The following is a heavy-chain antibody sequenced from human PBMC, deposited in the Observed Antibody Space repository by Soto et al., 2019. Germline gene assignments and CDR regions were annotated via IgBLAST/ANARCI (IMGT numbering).Heavy chain of an antibody. CDR2: IIGVFPTT. D-gene: IGHD5-18*01. CDR3: ATVGPPLSGAFTYGYEGPFDY. CDR1: GGSQA. J-gene: IGHJ4*02. V-gene: IGHV1-69*06. Sequence: QVQLVQSGAEVKKPGSSVKVSCKTSGGSQATSWVRQAPGHGPEWLGGIIGVFPTTNKAEKFEGRVTITADKSTVTAYMERSSLSSVDTAVYYCATVGPPLSGAFTYGYEGPFDYWGQGILVIVSS.